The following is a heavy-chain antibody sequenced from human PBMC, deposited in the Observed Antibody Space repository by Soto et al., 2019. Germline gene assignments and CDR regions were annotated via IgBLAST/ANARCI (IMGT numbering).Heavy chain of an antibody. J-gene: IGHJ4*02. V-gene: IGHV4-39*01. CDR1: GGSISSSNYY. D-gene: IGHD2-15*01. CDR3: ARFVVPATRHPDFDY. CDR2: IYYSGTP. Sequence: SKTLSLTCTVSGGSISSSNYYWGWIRQPPGKGLDWIGNIYYSGTPYYNPSLKSRVTISIDTSKNQFSLRLNSVTAADTGVYYCARFVVPATRHPDFDYWGQGTLVTVSS.